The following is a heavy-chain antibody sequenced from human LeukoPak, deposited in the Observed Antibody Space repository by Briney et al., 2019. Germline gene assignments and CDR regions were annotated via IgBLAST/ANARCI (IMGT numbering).Heavy chain of an antibody. CDR1: GGSISGYY. V-gene: IGHV4-4*09. Sequence: SETLSLTCTVSGGSISGYYWTWIRQPPGKGLEWIGYVHTSGSTNYNPSLKSRVPIPVDTSKNPFSLKLSSVTAADTAVYYCARHAYDSSGYYRFDYWGQGTLVTVSS. CDR2: VHTSGST. CDR3: ARHAYDSSGYYRFDY. D-gene: IGHD3-22*01. J-gene: IGHJ4*02.